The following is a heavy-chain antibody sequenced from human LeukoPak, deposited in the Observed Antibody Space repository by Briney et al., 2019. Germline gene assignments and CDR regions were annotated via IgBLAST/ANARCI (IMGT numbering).Heavy chain of an antibody. V-gene: IGHV4-38-2*02. CDR3: VRGPYGSSISNWFDP. Sequence: PSETLSLTCTVSGYSISTGYYWDWIRQPPGKGLEWIGTFYHGGSTYYNPSLKSRVTISVDTPKKQFSLNLRSVTAADTAVYYCVRGPYGSSISNWFDPWGQGLLVTVSS. CDR2: FYHGGST. J-gene: IGHJ5*02. CDR1: GYSISTGYY. D-gene: IGHD3-10*01.